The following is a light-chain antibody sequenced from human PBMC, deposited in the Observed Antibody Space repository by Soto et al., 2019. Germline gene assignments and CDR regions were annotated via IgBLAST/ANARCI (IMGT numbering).Light chain of an antibody. V-gene: IGLV1-44*01. CDR3: ASWDVSLEAGV. CDR1: SSNIGSNT. Sequence: QSVLIQPPSASGTPGQRVTISCSRSSSNIGSNTVNWFQQVPGMAPRLLIYNDSQRPSGVPDRFSGSRSGTSASLAISGLQSDDEADFYCASWDVSLEAGVFGGGTKLTVL. CDR2: NDS. J-gene: IGLJ3*02.